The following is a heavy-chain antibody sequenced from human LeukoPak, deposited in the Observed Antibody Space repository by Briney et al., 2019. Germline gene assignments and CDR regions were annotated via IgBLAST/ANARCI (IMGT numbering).Heavy chain of an antibody. J-gene: IGHJ4*02. V-gene: IGHV3-48*01. CDR2: IGIDRGNK. CDR1: GVTLSDYS. CDR3: ARDYKYAFDN. D-gene: IGHD5-24*01. Sequence: GGSLRLSCAVSGVTLSDYSMNLVRQAPGKGLECISFIGIDRGNKNHADSVKGRFTISGYKANTSLYLQMNSLRVEDTAVYYCARDYKYAFDNWGQGTLVTVSS.